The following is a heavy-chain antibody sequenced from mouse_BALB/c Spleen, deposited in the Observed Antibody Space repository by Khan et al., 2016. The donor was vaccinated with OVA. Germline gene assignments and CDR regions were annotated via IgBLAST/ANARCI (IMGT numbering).Heavy chain of an antibody. CDR2: IYPGNGNT. D-gene: IGHD1-1*01. V-gene: IGHV1-87*01. CDR1: GYTFSSYW. Sequence: QVQLQQSGAELARPGASVKLSCKASGYTFSSYWMQWVKQRPGQGLEWIGTIYPGNGNTRYTQKFMGKATLTTDTSSSTASMQLSSLTSEDSAVYYCARGNFYGTTSYIDYWGQGTTLTVSS. CDR3: ARGNFYGTTSYIDY. J-gene: IGHJ2*01.